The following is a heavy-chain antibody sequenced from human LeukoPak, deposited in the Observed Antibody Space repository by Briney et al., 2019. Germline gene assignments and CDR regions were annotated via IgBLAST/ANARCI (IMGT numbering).Heavy chain of an antibody. J-gene: IGHJ4*02. V-gene: IGHV3-23*01. CDR1: GFTFSSYA. CDR3: AKGDYYDSRGGNYFDY. Sequence: GGSLRLSCAASGFTFSSYAMSWVRQAPGKGLEWVSAISGSGGSTYYADSVKGRFTISRDNAENSLYLQMNSLRAEDTALYYCAKGDYYDSRGGNYFDYWGQGTLVTVSS. CDR2: ISGSGGST. D-gene: IGHD3-22*01.